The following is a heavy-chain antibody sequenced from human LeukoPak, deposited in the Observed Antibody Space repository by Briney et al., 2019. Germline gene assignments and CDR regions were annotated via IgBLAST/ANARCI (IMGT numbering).Heavy chain of an antibody. Sequence: PGGSLRLSCAASGFTFSNSMSWVRQAPGKGLEWVSFISSSSNYLYYADSVKGRFTISRDNAKNSLYLQMNSLRAEDTAVYYCARDVAARPRWFAPWGQGTLVTVSS. CDR2: ISSSSNYL. CDR1: GFTFSNS. V-gene: IGHV3-21*01. CDR3: ARDVAARPRWFAP. D-gene: IGHD6-6*01. J-gene: IGHJ5*02.